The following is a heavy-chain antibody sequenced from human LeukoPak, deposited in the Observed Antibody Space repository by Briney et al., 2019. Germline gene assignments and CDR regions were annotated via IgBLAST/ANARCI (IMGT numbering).Heavy chain of an antibody. Sequence: ASVKVSCKASGYTFTSYYMHWVRPPPGQGLEWMGIINPSGGSTSYAQKFQGRVTMTRDMSTSTVYMELSSLRSEDTAVYYCARDLETTVSYWGQGTLVTVSS. D-gene: IGHD4-17*01. CDR2: INPSGGST. J-gene: IGHJ4*02. CDR1: GYTFTSYY. CDR3: ARDLETTVSY. V-gene: IGHV1-46*01.